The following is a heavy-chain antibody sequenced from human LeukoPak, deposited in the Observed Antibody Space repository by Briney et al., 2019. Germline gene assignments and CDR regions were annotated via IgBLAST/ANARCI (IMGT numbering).Heavy chain of an antibody. V-gene: IGHV1-46*01. J-gene: IGHJ4*01. CDR2: INPSGGST. CDR1: GYTFTSYY. Sequence: ASVKVSCKASGYTFTSYYMHWVRQAPGQGLEWMGIINPSGGSTSYAQKFQGRVTMTRDTYTSTVYMELSSLRSEDTAVYYCAREHSSGYYDYWGHGTLVTVSS. D-gene: IGHD3-22*01. CDR3: AREHSSGYYDY.